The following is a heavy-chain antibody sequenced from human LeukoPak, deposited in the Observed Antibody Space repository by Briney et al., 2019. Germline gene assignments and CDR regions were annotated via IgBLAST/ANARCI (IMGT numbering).Heavy chain of an antibody. CDR3: ARGHSSSWYYLDY. CDR2: ISSSSSSI. D-gene: IGHD6-13*01. CDR1: GFTFSSYN. J-gene: IGHJ4*02. Sequence: GGSLRLSCAASGFTFSSYNMNWVRQAPGKGLEWVSSISSSSSSIYYVDSVKGRFTISRDNAKNSLYLQMNSLRAEDTAVYYCARGHSSSWYYLDYWGQGTLVTVSS. V-gene: IGHV3-21*01.